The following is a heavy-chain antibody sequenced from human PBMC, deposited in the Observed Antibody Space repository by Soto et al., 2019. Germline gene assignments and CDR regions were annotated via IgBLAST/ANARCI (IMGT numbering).Heavy chain of an antibody. Sequence: QVQLVESGGGVVQPGRSLRLSCVASGFTFSNNGIHWVRQAPGKGLEWVAVISSDGSKTYYADSVKGRFTISRDNSKNTLYLQVNSVGAEDTAVYYCALDLYGGSSRFDYWGQGTLVTVSS. V-gene: IGHV3-30*03. CDR2: ISSDGSKT. J-gene: IGHJ4*02. CDR3: ALDLYGGSSRFDY. D-gene: IGHD2-15*01. CDR1: GFTFSNNG.